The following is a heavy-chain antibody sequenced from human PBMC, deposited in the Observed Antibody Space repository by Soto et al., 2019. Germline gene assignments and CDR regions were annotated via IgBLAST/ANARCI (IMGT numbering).Heavy chain of an antibody. Sequence: PGESLKISCKGSVYSFTSYWISWVRQMPGKGLEWMGRIDPSDSYTNYSPSFQGHVTISADKSISTAYLQWSSLKASDTAMYYCARYVLLWFGETPYYYGMDVWGQGTTVTVSS. J-gene: IGHJ6*02. CDR2: IDPSDSYT. D-gene: IGHD3-10*01. V-gene: IGHV5-10-1*01. CDR3: ARYVLLWFGETPYYYGMDV. CDR1: VYSFTSYW.